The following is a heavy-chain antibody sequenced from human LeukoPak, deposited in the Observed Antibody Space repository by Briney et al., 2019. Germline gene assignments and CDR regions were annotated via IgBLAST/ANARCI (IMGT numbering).Heavy chain of an antibody. D-gene: IGHD6-13*01. J-gene: IGHJ4*02. V-gene: IGHV1-2*02. CDR1: GYTFTGYY. CDR3: ARDGIAAAVPDY. CDR2: INPNSGGT. Sequence: ASVKVSCKASGYTFTGYYMHWVRQAPGQGLEWMGWINPNSGGTNYAQEFQGRVTMTRDTSISTAYMELSRLRSDDTAVYYCARDGIAAAVPDYWGQGTLVTVSS.